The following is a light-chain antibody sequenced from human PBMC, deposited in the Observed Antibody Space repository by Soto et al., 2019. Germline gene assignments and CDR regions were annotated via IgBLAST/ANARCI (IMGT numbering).Light chain of an antibody. CDR1: SSDVGGYNY. CDR2: EVS. CDR3: KSYAGSNTWV. Sequence: QSALTQPPSASRSPGQSVTISCTGTSSDVGGYNYVSWYQQHPGKAPKLMIYEVSNRPSGVPDRFSGSKSDNTASLTVSGLRAEDEADYYCKSYAGSNTWVFGGGTKVTVL. V-gene: IGLV2-8*02. J-gene: IGLJ3*02.